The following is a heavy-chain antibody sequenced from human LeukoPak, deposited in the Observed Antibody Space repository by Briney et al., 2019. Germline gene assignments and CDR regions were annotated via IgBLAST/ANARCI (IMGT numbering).Heavy chain of an antibody. CDR2: INHSGST. CDR1: GGSFSGYY. CDR3: ARAFVEYYDSSGYYY. V-gene: IGHV4-34*01. Sequence: SENLSLTCAVYGGSFSGYYWSWIRQPPGKGLEWIGEINHSGSTNYNPSLKSRVTISVDTSKNQFSLKLSSVTDADTAVYYCARAFVEYYDSSGYYYWGQGTLVTVSS. J-gene: IGHJ4*02. D-gene: IGHD3-22*01.